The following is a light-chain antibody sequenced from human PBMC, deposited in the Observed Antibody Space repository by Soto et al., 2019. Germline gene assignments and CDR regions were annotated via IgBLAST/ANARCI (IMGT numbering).Light chain of an antibody. Sequence: QSAPTQPPSVSGSPGQSITISCTGTSSNIGSHDYVSWYQHHPGKAPKLIIYEVTNRPSGVSVRFSGSKSGSTASLTISGLQAEDEADYHCTSYTSNTALVFGTGTKLTVL. CDR2: EVT. CDR3: TSYTSNTALV. J-gene: IGLJ1*01. V-gene: IGLV2-14*01. CDR1: SSNIGSHDY.